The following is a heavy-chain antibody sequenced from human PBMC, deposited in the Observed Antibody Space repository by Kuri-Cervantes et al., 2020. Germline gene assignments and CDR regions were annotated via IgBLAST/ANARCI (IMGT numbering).Heavy chain of an antibody. CDR3: ARDLNYDYVWGSPGDAFDI. V-gene: IGHV3-21*01. CDR1: GFTFSSYS. J-gene: IGHJ3*02. Sequence: GESLKISCAASGFTFSSYSMNWVRQAPGKGLEWVSSISSSSSYIYYADSVKGRFTISRDNAKNSLYLQMNSLRAEGTAVYYCARDLNYDYVWGSPGDAFDIWGQGTMVTVSS. D-gene: IGHD3-16*01. CDR2: ISSSSSYI.